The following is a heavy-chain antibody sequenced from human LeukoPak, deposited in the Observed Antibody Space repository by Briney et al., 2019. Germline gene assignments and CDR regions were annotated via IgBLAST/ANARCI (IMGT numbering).Heavy chain of an antibody. CDR2: INSVGSNT. J-gene: IGHJ3*02. CDR1: GFTLSSYW. Sequence: GGSLRLSCAASGFTLSSYWMHWVRRVPGTGLVWVSSINSVGSNTNYADSVKGRFTISRDNAKNTVYLQINSLRAEDTAVYYCAKEGGVIVGLQAYGFDIRGQGTMVTVSS. D-gene: IGHD3-10*01. CDR3: AKEGGVIVGLQAYGFDI. V-gene: IGHV3-74*01.